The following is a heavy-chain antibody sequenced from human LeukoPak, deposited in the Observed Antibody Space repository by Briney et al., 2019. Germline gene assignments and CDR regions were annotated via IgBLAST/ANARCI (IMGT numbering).Heavy chain of an antibody. CDR1: GFTFRTYA. D-gene: IGHD3-10*01. J-gene: IGHJ4*02. Sequence: PGGSLGLSCAASGFTFRTYAMSWVRQAPGKGLEWVSAISGSGVSTYYTDSVNGRFTISRDNSKNTLYLQMNSLRAEDTAVYYCAKDRPYGAGRDFDSWGQGTLVTVSS. V-gene: IGHV3-23*01. CDR2: ISGSGVST. CDR3: AKDRPYGAGRDFDS.